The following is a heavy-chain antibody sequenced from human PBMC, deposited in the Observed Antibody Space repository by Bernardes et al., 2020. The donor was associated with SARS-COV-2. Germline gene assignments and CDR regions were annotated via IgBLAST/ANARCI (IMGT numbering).Heavy chain of an antibody. CDR1: GFTFSSYG. CDR2: VKPDGVTT. CDR3: IRASDAAFGI. D-gene: IGHD2-15*01. J-gene: IGHJ6*02. Sequence: GGSLRLSCAASGFTFSSYGMHWVRQAPGKGLEWVSLVKPDGVTTRYANSVKGRFTIARDNAKNMLYLQMNSLRVEDTAIYYCIRASDAAFGIWGQGTTVTVSS. V-gene: IGHV3-74*01.